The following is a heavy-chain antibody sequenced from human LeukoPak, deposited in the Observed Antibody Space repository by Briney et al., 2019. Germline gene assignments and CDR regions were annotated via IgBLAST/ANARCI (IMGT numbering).Heavy chain of an antibody. Sequence: PSETLSLTCTVSGGSISSYYWSWIRQPPGKGLEWIGSIYYSGSTYYNPSLKSRVTISVDTSKNQFSLKLSSVTAADTAVYYCASYTGSGSYRNYWGQGTLVTVSS. D-gene: IGHD1-26*01. V-gene: IGHV4-39*01. CDR1: GGSISSYY. J-gene: IGHJ4*02. CDR3: ASYTGSGSYRNY. CDR2: IYYSGST.